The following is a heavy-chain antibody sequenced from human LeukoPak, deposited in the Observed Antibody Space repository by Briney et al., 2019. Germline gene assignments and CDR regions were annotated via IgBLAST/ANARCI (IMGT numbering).Heavy chain of an antibody. V-gene: IGHV3-33*08. D-gene: IGHD3-16*01. CDR1: GFTFSSYA. J-gene: IGHJ4*02. CDR2: IWYDGSNK. Sequence: GGSLRLSCTASGFTFSSYAMNWVRQAPGKGLEWVAVIWYDGSNKYYADSVKGRFTISRDNSKNTLYLQMNSLRAEDTAVYYCARDPSLGGHVDYWGQGTLVTVSS. CDR3: ARDPSLGGHVDY.